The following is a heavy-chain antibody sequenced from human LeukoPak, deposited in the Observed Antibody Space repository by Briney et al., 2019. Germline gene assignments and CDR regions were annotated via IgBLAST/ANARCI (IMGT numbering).Heavy chain of an antibody. V-gene: IGHV3-66*01. D-gene: IGHD3-22*01. CDR2: IYSGGST. CDR1: GFTVSSNY. Sequence: PGGSLRLSCAASGFTVSSNYMNWVRQAPGKGLEWVSVIYSGGSTYYADSVKGRFTISRDNSKNTLYLQMNSLRAEDTAVYYCASRDYYDSSGYPDAFDIWGQGTMVTVSS. CDR3: ASRDYYDSSGYPDAFDI. J-gene: IGHJ3*02.